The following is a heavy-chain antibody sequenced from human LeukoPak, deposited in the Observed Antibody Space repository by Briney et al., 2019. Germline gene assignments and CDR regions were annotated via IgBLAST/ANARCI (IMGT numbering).Heavy chain of an antibody. J-gene: IGHJ3*02. CDR3: ARDYDFWSGYYIHAFDI. CDR1: GYAFTSYG. Sequence: ASVKVSCKASGYAFTSYGISWVRQAPGQGLEWMGWISAYNGNTNYAQKLQGRVTMTTDTSTSTAYMELRSLRSDDTAVYYRARDYDFWSGYYIHAFDIWGQGAMVTVSS. CDR2: ISAYNGNT. D-gene: IGHD3-3*01. V-gene: IGHV1-18*01.